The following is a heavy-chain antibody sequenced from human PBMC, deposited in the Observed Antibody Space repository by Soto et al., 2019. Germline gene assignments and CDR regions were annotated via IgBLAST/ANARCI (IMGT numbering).Heavy chain of an antibody. CDR3: ARDLQMATIRGGDY. J-gene: IGHJ4*02. V-gene: IGHV3-21*06. CDR1: GFTFSSYS. Sequence: EVQLVESGGGLVKPGGSLRLSSAASGFTFSSYSMNWVRQAPGKGLEWVSSISSSTTHILYADSVKGRFTISRDNGKNSLYLQMNSLRAEDTAVYYCARDLQMATIRGGDYWGQGTQVTVSS. CDR2: ISSSTTHI. D-gene: IGHD5-12*01.